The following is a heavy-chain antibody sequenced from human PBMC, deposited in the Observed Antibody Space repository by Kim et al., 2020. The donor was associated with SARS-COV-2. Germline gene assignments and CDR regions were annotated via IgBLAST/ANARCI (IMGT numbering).Heavy chain of an antibody. D-gene: IGHD6-19*01. CDR3: ATEAPGAVGTGCFDY. J-gene: IGHJ4*03. CDR2: ISPSRGTE. Sequence: GGSLRLSCAVSGSTFGNYAMHWVRHAPGKGLEWVSGISPSRGTEGYADSVKGRFTFSRDYAKHSLYLPMTRLRAEDTAFYYCATEAPGAVGTGCFDY. V-gene: IGHV3-9*01. CDR1: GSTFGNYA.